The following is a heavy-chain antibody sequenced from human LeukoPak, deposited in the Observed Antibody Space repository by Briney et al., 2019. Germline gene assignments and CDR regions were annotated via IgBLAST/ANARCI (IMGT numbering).Heavy chain of an antibody. D-gene: IGHD5-18*01. CDR3: ARDLTDTAMVTVN. CDR1: GFTFSSYA. Sequence: GGSLRLSCAASGFTFSSYAMHWVRQAPGKGLEWVAVISYDGSNKYYADSVKGRFTISRDNPKNTLYLQMNSLRAEDTAVYYCARDLTDTAMVTVNWGQGTLVTVSS. CDR2: ISYDGSNK. V-gene: IGHV3-30*04. J-gene: IGHJ4*02.